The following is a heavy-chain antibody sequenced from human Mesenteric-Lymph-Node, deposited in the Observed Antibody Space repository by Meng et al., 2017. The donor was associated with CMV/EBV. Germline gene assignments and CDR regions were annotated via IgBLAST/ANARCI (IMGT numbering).Heavy chain of an antibody. Sequence: ASVKVSCKASGYTFTNYGISWVRQAPGQGLEWMGIISPSGGSTTYAQKFQDRVTMTRDASTSIVYMELSSLKSEDTAVYYCARGRFDYSDYTIMDYWGQGTLVTVSS. CDR3: ARGRFDYSDYTIMDY. D-gene: IGHD4-11*01. V-gene: IGHV1-46*01. CDR2: ISPSGGST. J-gene: IGHJ4*02. CDR1: GYTFTNYG.